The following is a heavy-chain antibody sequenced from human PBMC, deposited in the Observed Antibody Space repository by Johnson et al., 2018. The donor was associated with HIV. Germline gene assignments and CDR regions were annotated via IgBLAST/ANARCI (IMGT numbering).Heavy chain of an antibody. J-gene: IGHJ3*01. CDR1: EFSFSTYA. CDR2: ISDDGTNT. V-gene: IGHV3-30-3*01. D-gene: IGHD3-22*01. CDR3: VRDGNYYDRSGYRVDAFDV. Sequence: QVQLVESGGGVVQPERSLRLSCAASEFSFSTYAMRWVRQAPGNGLEGVAVISDDGTNTDYADAVKGRFTISRDNSKNTLYLQMKSLRAEDTAVYYCVRDGNYYDRSGYRVDAFDVWGQGTMVTVSS.